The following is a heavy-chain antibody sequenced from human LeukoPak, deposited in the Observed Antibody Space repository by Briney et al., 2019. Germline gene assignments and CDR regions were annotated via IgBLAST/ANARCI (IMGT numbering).Heavy chain of an antibody. D-gene: IGHD3-10*01. J-gene: IGHJ4*02. V-gene: IGHV3-30*02. Sequence: GGSLRLSCAASGFTFSTYGMHWVRQTPGKGLEWEAFVRYDGSNKYYADSVKGRFTISRDNSKNTLYLQMNSLRGEDTAVYYCAKDARPYGSGSYFPFDYWGQGTLVTVSS. CDR2: VRYDGSNK. CDR1: GFTFSTYG. CDR3: AKDARPYGSGSYFPFDY.